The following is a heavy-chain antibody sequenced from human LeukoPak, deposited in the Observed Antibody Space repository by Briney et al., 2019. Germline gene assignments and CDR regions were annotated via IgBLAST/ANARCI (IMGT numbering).Heavy chain of an antibody. V-gene: IGHV4-34*01. CDR3: ARATYSSGWLVGY. D-gene: IGHD6-19*01. CDR1: GXSFSGYY. J-gene: IGHJ4*02. Sequence: SETLSLTCAVYGXSFSGYYWSWIRQPPGKGQEWIGEINHSGSTNYNPSLKSRVTISVDTSKNQFSLKLSSVTAADTAVYYCARATYSSGWLVGYWGQGTLVTVSS. CDR2: INHSGST.